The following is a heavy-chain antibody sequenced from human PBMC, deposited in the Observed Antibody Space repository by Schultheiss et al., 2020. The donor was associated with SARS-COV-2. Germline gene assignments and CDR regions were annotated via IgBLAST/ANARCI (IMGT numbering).Heavy chain of an antibody. J-gene: IGHJ6*02. CDR1: GGSFSGYY. V-gene: IGHV4-34*01. Sequence: SETLSLTCAAYGGSFSGYYWSWIRQPPGKGLEWIGYIYYSGSTYYNPSLKSRVTISVDTSKNQFSLKLSSVTAADTAVYYCARRFFGWIQLMEAGDGMDVWGQGTTVTVSS. CDR2: IYYSGST. CDR3: ARRFFGWIQLMEAGDGMDV. D-gene: IGHD5-18*01.